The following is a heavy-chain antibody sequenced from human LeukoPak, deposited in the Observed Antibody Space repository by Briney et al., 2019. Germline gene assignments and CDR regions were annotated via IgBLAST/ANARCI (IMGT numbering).Heavy chain of an antibody. CDR3: ASAVRLLPFDY. CDR1: GGSISSGDYY. V-gene: IGHV4-30-4*08. CDR2: IYYSGST. J-gene: IGHJ4*02. Sequence: PSETLSLTCTVSGGSISSGDYYWSWIRQPPGKGLEWIGYIYYSGSTYYNPSLKSRVTISVDTSKNQFSLKLSSVTAADTAAYYCASAVRLLPFDYWGQGTLVTVSS. D-gene: IGHD3-22*01.